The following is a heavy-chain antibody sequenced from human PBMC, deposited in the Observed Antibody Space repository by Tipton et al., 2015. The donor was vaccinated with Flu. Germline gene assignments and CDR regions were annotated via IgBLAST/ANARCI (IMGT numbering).Heavy chain of an antibody. CDR3: PTSHRWDDFWSGYYPYYSYYGMDV. CDR2: IKSKTDGGTT. Sequence: SLRLSCAASGFTFSNAWMSWVRQAPGKGLEWVGRIKSKTDGGTTDYAAPVKGRFTISRDDSKNTLYLQMNSLKTEDTAVYYCPTSHRWDDFWSGYYPYYSYYGMDVWGQGTTVTVSS. D-gene: IGHD3-3*01. J-gene: IGHJ6*02. CDR1: GFTFSNAW. V-gene: IGHV3-15*01.